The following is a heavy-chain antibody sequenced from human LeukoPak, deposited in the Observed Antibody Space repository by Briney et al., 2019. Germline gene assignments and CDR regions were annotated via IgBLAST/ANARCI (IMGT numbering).Heavy chain of an antibody. CDR1: GFTFSSYA. CDR3: AKDYGDYGILFDF. CDR2: IGGSDDST. J-gene: IGHJ4*01. D-gene: IGHD4-17*01. Sequence: GGSLRLSCAASGFTFSSYAMSWVRQAPGKGLEWVSGIGGSDDSTYYAASVKGRFTISRDNSKNTLFLQTNSLRVGDTAVYYCAKDYGDYGILFDFWGHGTLVTVSS. V-gene: IGHV3-23*01.